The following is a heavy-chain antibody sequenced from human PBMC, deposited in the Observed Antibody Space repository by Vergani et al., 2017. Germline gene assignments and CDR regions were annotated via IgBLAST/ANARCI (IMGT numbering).Heavy chain of an antibody. CDR1: GFTFSSYS. CDR3: ARVGWNNNRYYYYYMDV. V-gene: IGHV3-21*01. CDR2: ISSSSSYI. D-gene: IGHD1/OR15-1a*01. Sequence: VQLVESGGGLVKPGGSLRLSCAASGFTFSSYSMNWVRQAPGKGLEWVSSISSSSSYIYYADSVKGRFTISRDNGKNSLYLQMNSLRAENTAVYYCARVGWNNNRYYYYYMDVWGKGTRVTVSS. J-gene: IGHJ6*03.